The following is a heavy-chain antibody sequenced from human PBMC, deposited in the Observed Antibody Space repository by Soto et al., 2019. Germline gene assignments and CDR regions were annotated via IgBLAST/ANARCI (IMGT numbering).Heavy chain of an antibody. CDR3: ASPYYYGSGSYYGRDYYGMDV. D-gene: IGHD3-10*01. J-gene: IGHJ6*02. CDR1: GGTVSRSP. V-gene: IGHV1-69*01. CDR2: IIPIFGTA. Sequence: KDRYKRRGGTVSRSPLRWVQQAPGQGLEWMGGIIPIFGTANYAQKFQGRVTITADESTSTAYMELSSLRSEDTAVYYCASPYYYGSGSYYGRDYYGMDVWGQGTTVTVSS.